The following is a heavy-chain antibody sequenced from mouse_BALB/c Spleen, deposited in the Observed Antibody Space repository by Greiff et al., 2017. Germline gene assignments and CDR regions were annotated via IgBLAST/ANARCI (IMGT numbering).Heavy chain of an antibody. CDR2: IYPGNGDT. CDR1: GYTFTSYN. Sequence: QVQLQQPGAELVKPGASVKMSCKASGYTFTSYNMHWVKQTPGQGLEWIGAIYPGNGDTSYNQKFKGKATLTADTSSNTAYLQLSSLTSEDTAVYYCNAAVVEGYYAMDYWGQGTSVTVSS. V-gene: IGHV1-12*01. D-gene: IGHD1-1*01. CDR3: NAAVVEGYYAMDY. J-gene: IGHJ4*01.